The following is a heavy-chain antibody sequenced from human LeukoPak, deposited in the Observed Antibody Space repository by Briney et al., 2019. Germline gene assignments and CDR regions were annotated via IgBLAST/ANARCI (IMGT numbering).Heavy chain of an antibody. CDR2: IYYSGST. CDR3: AKAAYCSSTSCYNGWFDP. Sequence: PSETLSLTCTVSGGSISSHYWSWIRQPPGKGLEWIGYIYYSGSTNYNPSLKSRVTISVDTSKNQFSLKLSSVTAADTAVYYCAKAAYCSSTSCYNGWFDPWGQGTLVTVSS. D-gene: IGHD2-2*02. J-gene: IGHJ5*02. V-gene: IGHV4-59*11. CDR1: GGSISSHY.